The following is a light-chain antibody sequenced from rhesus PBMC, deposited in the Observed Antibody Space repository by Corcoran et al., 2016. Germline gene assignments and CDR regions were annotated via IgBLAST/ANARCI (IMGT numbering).Light chain of an antibody. J-gene: IGKJ4*01. V-gene: IGKV3-42*03. CDR1: QSISSN. CDR3: QQYSSWPLT. CDR2: DTS. Sequence: EIVMMQSPATLSLSPGERATLSCRASQSISSNLAWYQQKPGQAPSLPNYDTSTRAPGSPDRFSGRGSGTDFTLPISSLEPENFAVYCCQQYSSWPLTFGGGTKVEIK.